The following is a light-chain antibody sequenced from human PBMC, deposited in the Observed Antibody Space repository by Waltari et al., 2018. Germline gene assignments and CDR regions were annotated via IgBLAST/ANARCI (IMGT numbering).Light chain of an antibody. J-gene: IGKJ2*01. Sequence: DIQMTQSPSSLSASVGDRVTITCRASQSIANYLNWYDQKSGKAPKLLMYTASSLQSGVPSRFSGSRSVTDFTLTISSLQPEDFATYYCQQSYSTPYTFGQGTKLEIK. CDR3: QQSYSTPYT. V-gene: IGKV1-39*01. CDR2: TAS. CDR1: QSIANY.